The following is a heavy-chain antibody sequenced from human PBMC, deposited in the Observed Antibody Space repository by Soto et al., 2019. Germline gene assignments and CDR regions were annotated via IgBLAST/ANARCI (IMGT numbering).Heavy chain of an antibody. J-gene: IGHJ4*02. CDR3: ARVPSGIAAPGTIY. CDR1: GFTFSMYF. Sequence: QVQLVESGGGGVQPGRSLRLSCAASGFTFSMYFMHWVRQAPGKGLEWVAVISSDGSIKHYADSVKARFTISRDNSENTLYLQMNRLRGEDTAVYFCARVPSGIAAPGTIYWGQGTLVTVSS. CDR2: ISSDGSIK. V-gene: IGHV3-30-3*01. D-gene: IGHD6-13*01.